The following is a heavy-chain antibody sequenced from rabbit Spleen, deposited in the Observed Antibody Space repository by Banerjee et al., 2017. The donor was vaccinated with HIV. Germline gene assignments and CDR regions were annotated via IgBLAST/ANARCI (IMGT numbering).Heavy chain of an antibody. CDR3: ARDTGSSFSSYGMDL. J-gene: IGHJ6*01. V-gene: IGHV1S40*01. Sequence: QSLEESGGGLVKPGASLTLTCKASGFSFNEFSFNSGYDMCWVRQAPGKGLEWISCIAGSSSGFTYSATWAKGRFTCSKTSSTTVTLQMTSLTVADTATYFCARDTGSSFSSYGMDLWGQGTLVTVS. CDR1: GFSFNEFSFNSGYD. D-gene: IGHD8-1*01. CDR2: IAGSSSGFT.